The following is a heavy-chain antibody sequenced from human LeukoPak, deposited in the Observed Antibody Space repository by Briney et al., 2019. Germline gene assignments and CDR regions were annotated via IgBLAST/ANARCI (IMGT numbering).Heavy chain of an antibody. D-gene: IGHD6-13*01. CDR1: GGSISSYY. Sequence: SETLSLTCTVSGGSISSYYWSWIRQPPGKGLEWIGYIYYSGSTNYNPSLKSRVTISVDTSKNQFSLKLSSVTAADTAVYYCALGAAGNYYYYYMDVWGKGTTVTISS. J-gene: IGHJ6*03. V-gene: IGHV4-59*01. CDR3: ALGAAGNYYYYYMDV. CDR2: IYYSGST.